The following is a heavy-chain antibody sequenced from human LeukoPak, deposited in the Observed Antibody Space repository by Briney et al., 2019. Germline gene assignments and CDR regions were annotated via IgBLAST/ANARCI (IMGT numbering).Heavy chain of an antibody. CDR2: ISSSGSTI. Sequence: GGSLRLSCAASGFTLRDYYMSWLRQAPGKGLEWVSYISSSGSTIYYADSVKGRFTISRDNAKNSLYLQMNSLRAEDTAVYYCARVFRGSYRYFDFWGQGTLVTVSS. CDR1: GFTLRDYY. D-gene: IGHD1-26*01. V-gene: IGHV3-11*01. J-gene: IGHJ4*02. CDR3: ARVFRGSYRYFDF.